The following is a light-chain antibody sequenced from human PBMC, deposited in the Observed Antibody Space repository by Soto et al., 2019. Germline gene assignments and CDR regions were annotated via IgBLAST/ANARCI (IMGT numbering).Light chain of an antibody. Sequence: DIQMTQSPSSLSASVGDRVTITCRASQSMSNYLNWYQHKPGKAPKVLIYAASTLQSGVTSRFSGRGSGTDFTLTISRLQPEDFATYNCQQIYSTPYTFGHGTKLEIK. J-gene: IGKJ2*01. CDR1: QSMSNY. CDR3: QQIYSTPYT. V-gene: IGKV1-39*01. CDR2: AAS.